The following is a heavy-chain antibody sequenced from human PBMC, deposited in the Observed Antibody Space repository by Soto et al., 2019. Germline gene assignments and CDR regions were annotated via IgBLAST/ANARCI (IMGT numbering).Heavy chain of an antibody. CDR3: ARAISGYVT. CDR1: GITYNTYA. Sequence: LQLVQSGAEIKKPGASVMLSCKALGITYNTYAIHWVRQAPGQGLEWMGWINAGNGDTRYSQIFEGRVTLARDTSANTVYMDLGSLKSEDTGIYYCARAISGYVTWGQGTLVTVSS. D-gene: IGHD5-12*01. V-gene: IGHV1-3*01. CDR2: INAGNGDT. J-gene: IGHJ4*02.